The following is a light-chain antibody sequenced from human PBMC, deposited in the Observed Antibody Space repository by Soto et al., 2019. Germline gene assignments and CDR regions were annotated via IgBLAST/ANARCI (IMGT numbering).Light chain of an antibody. CDR1: QSVSSY. Sequence: EIVLTQSPATLSLSPGERATLSCRASQSVSSYLAWYQQKPGQAPRLLIYDASNRATGIPARFSGSGSGTYFPLTISSLEPEDFAVYYCQQRSNWLWTFGQGTKVEIK. CDR3: QQRSNWLWT. V-gene: IGKV3-11*01. CDR2: DAS. J-gene: IGKJ1*01.